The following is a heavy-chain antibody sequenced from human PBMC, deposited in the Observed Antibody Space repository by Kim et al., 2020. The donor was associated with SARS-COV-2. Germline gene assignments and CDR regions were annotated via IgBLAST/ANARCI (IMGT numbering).Heavy chain of an antibody. Sequence: SETLSLTCTVSGGSISSGGYYWSWIRQHPGKGLEWIGYIYYSGSTYYNPSLKSRVTISVDTSKNQFSLKLSSVTAADTAVYYCASGWLHFHYYYYGMDVWGQGTTVTVSS. V-gene: IGHV4-31*03. J-gene: IGHJ6*02. D-gene: IGHD3-22*01. CDR3: ASGWLHFHYYYYGMDV. CDR1: GGSISSGGYY. CDR2: IYYSGST.